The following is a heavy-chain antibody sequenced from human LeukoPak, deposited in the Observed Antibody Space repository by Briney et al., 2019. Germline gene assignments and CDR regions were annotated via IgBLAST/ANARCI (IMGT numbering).Heavy chain of an antibody. J-gene: IGHJ5*02. CDR2: IYYSGST. CDR1: GGSISSSSYY. Sequence: SETLSLTCTVSGGSISSSSYYWGWIRQPPGKGLEWIGSIYYSGSTYYNPSLKSRVTISVDTSKNQFSLKLSSVTAADTAVYYCARRLWSAPYYYDSSGYPVNWFDPWGQGTLVTVSS. CDR3: ARRLWSAPYYYDSSGYPVNWFDP. V-gene: IGHV4-39*01. D-gene: IGHD3-22*01.